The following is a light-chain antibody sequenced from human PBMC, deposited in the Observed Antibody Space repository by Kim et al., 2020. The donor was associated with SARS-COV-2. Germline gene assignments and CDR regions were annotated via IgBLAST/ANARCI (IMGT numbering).Light chain of an antibody. CDR3: TSYAGTNHLV. V-gene: IGLV2-8*01. J-gene: IGLJ2*01. Sequence: PSLTIPSPPTSTHVCTYNYLSCYQHHPAKAPKLLIYEVNKRPSGVPDRFSCSKSGNTASLTVSGLQAEDEAHYFCTSYAGTNHLVFGGGTQLTVL. CDR2: EVN. CDR1: STHVCTYNY.